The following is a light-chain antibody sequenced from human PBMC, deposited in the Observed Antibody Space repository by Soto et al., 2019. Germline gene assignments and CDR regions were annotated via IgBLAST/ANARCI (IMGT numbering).Light chain of an antibody. CDR3: QQYARSPYT. V-gene: IGKV3-20*01. CDR1: QTVSYNW. J-gene: IGKJ2*01. CDR2: GAS. Sequence: IVLTQSPGTLSLSPGERVTLSCRASQTVSYNWLAWYQQKPGQAPRLLIYGASSRADGIPDRFSGSGSGTDFTLTINRLEPEDFAVYYCQQYARSPYTFGQRTRLEIK.